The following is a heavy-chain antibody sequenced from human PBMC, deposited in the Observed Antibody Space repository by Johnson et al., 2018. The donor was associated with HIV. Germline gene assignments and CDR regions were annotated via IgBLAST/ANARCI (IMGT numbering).Heavy chain of an antibody. Sequence: VQLVESGGGVVQPGGSLRLSCAASGFTFSSYGMSWVRQAPGKGLEWVSIIYSGGSTYYADSVKGRFTISRDNSKNTLYIQMNSLRAEDTAVYYCATNRGGAFDIWGQGTMVTVSS. J-gene: IGHJ3*02. D-gene: IGHD2/OR15-2a*01. CDR2: IYSGGST. CDR1: GFTFSSYG. V-gene: IGHV3-66*01. CDR3: ATNRGGAFDI.